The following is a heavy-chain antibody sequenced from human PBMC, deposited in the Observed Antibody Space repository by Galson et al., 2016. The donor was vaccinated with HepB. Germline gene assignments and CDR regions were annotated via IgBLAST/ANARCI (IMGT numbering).Heavy chain of an antibody. CDR2: ISSGSSLI. J-gene: IGHJ4*02. Sequence: SLRLSCAASGLNFSTHSMNWVRQAPGKGLEWVSYISSGSSLIYYADSVKGRFTISRDNAKNSLFLQVNSLRDEDSAVYYCARDREQWLVAHAFDIWGQGTLVTVSS. D-gene: IGHD6-19*01. CDR1: GLNFSTHS. CDR3: ARDREQWLVAHAFDI. V-gene: IGHV3-48*02.